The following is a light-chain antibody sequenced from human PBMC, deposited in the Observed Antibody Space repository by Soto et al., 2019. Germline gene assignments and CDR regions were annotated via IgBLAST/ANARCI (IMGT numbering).Light chain of an antibody. V-gene: IGLV1-40*01. CDR3: QSYDSSLSVV. J-gene: IGLJ1*01. CDR2: GNS. Sequence: QSVLTQPPSVSGAPGQRVTISCTGSSSIIGAGYDVHWYQQLPGTAPKLLIYGNSNRPSGVPDRFSGSKSGTSASLAITGLQAEDEADYYCQSYDSSLSVVFGTGTKLTVL. CDR1: SSIIGAGYD.